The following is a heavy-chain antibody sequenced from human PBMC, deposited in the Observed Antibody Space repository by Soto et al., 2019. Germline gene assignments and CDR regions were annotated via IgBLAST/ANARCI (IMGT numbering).Heavy chain of an antibody. J-gene: IGHJ6*02. Sequence: PSETLSLTCTVSGGPISSYYWSWIRQPPGKGLEWIGYIYYSGSTNYNPSLKSRVTISVDTSKTQFSLKLSSVTAADTAVYYCARDIMGTDYYYYGMDVWGQGTTVT. CDR1: GGPISSYY. D-gene: IGHD2-8*01. CDR2: IYYSGST. CDR3: ARDIMGTDYYYYGMDV. V-gene: IGHV4-59*01.